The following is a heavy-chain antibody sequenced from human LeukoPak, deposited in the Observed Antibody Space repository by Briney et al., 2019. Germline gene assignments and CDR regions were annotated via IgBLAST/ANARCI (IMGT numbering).Heavy chain of an antibody. CDR1: GGSISSYY. CDR2: FYISGTT. Sequence: SETLSLTCTVSGGSISSYYWNWIRQPAGKGLEWIGRFYISGTTNYNPSLRSRVTMSVDTSKNQFSLKLRSVTVADTAVYYCARSLEVGYFDLWGRGTLVTVSS. D-gene: IGHD3-16*01. CDR3: ARSLEVGYFDL. V-gene: IGHV4-4*07. J-gene: IGHJ2*01.